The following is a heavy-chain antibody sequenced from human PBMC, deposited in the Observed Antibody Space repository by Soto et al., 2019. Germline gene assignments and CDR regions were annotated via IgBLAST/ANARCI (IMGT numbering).Heavy chain of an antibody. CDR3: ARGPDHPYSSSWGNWFDP. Sequence: SQTLSLTCAISGDSVSSNSAAWNWIRQSPSRGLEWLGRTYYRSKWYNDYAVSVKSRITINPDTSKNQFSLQLNSVTPEDTAVYYCARGPDHPYSSSWGNWFDPWGKGTLVTVS. D-gene: IGHD6-13*01. J-gene: IGHJ5*02. CDR2: TYYRSKWYN. V-gene: IGHV6-1*01. CDR1: GDSVSSNSAA.